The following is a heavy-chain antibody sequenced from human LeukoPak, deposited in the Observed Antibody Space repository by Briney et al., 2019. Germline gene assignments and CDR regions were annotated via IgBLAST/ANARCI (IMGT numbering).Heavy chain of an antibody. CDR1: GGTFSSYA. J-gene: IGHJ4*02. CDR2: IIPILGIA. V-gene: IGHV1-69*04. D-gene: IGHD3-10*01. Sequence: SVKVSCKASGGTFSSYAISWVRQAPGQGLEWMGRIIPILGIANYAQKFQGRVTITADKSTSTAYMELSSLRSEDTAVYYCARDQGSGSYYPRFDYWGQGALATVSS. CDR3: ARDQGSGSYYPRFDY.